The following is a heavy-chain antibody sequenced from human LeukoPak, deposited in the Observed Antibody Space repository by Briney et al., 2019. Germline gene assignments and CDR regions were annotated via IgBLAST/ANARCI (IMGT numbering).Heavy chain of an antibody. D-gene: IGHD6-6*01. V-gene: IGHV4-59*08. CDR1: PGSITLSY. Sequence: SQSLSLTCSVSPGSITLSYGLWIRQPPGTGLESMGYIYYTGSTNYNLSLKSRLTMFVDTSKNQFSLRLSSVTAADTAVYCCARHRAYSSSSPFDYWGQGTLVTVAS. CDR2: IYYTGST. J-gene: IGHJ4*02. CDR3: ARHRAYSSSSPFDY.